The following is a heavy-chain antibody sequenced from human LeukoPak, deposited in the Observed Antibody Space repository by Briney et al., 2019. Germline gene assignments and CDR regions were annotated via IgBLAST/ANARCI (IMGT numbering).Heavy chain of an antibody. CDR3: ARGTDSWAEDV. V-gene: IGHV4-59*01. CDR1: GGSISSYY. CDR2: IYYSGST. D-gene: IGHD6-13*01. J-gene: IGHJ6*04. Sequence: SETLSLTCTVSGGSISSYYWSWIRQPPGKGLEWIGYIYYSGSTNYNPSLKSRVTISVDTSKNQFSLKLSSVTAADTAVYYCARGTDSWAEDVWGKGTTVTVSS.